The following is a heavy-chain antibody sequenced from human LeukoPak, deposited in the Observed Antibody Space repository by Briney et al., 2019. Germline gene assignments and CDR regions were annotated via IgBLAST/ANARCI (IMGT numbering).Heavy chain of an antibody. CDR2: ISYDGSNK. D-gene: IGHD6-13*01. J-gene: IGHJ4*02. CDR3: AKDPRIAAAATPIYFDY. CDR1: GFTFSSYA. Sequence: GGSLRLSCAASGFTFSSYAMPWVRQAPGKGLEWVAVISYDGSNKYYADSVKGRFTISRDNSKNTLYLQMNSLRAEDTALYYCAKDPRIAAAATPIYFDYWGQGTLVTVSS. V-gene: IGHV3-30-3*01.